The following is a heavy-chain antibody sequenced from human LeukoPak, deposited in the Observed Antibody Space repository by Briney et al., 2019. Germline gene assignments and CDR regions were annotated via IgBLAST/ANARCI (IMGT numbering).Heavy chain of an antibody. CDR1: GGSISSYY. Sequence: SETLSLTCTVSGGSISSYYWSWIRQPPGKGLEWIGYIYYSGSTNYNPSLKSRVTISVGTSKNQFSLKLSSVTAADTAVYYCARGDVLLWFGEFNAFDYWGQGTLVTVSS. CDR2: IYYSGST. J-gene: IGHJ4*02. V-gene: IGHV4-59*01. CDR3: ARGDVLLWFGEFNAFDY. D-gene: IGHD3-10*01.